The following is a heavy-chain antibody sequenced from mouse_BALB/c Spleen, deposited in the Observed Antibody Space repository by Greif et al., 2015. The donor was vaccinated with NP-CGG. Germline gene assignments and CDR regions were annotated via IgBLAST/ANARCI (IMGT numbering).Heavy chain of an antibody. J-gene: IGHJ4*01. CDR2: IDPANGNT. Sequence: VQLQQSGAELVKPGASVKLSCTASGFNIKDTYMHWVKQRPEQDLEWIGRIDPANGNTKYDPKFQGKATITADTSSNTAYLQLSSLTSEDTAVYYCAPYGNYEGAMDYWGQGTSVTVSS. CDR3: APYGNYEGAMDY. D-gene: IGHD2-1*01. V-gene: IGHV14-3*02. CDR1: GFNIKDTY.